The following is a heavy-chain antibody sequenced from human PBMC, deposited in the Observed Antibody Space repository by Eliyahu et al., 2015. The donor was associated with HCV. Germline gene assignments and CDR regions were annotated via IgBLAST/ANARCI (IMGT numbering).Heavy chain of an antibody. CDR1: GFTFXDYS. Sequence: QVQLVESGGGLVKPGGSXXLSCXSSGFTFXDYSXGWIRQAPGKGLEWVSYISSSGSTIYYADSVKGRFTISRDNAKNSLYLQMNSLRAEDTAVYYCARCKVPYGSGTYTPHYYGMDVWGQGATVTVSS. V-gene: IGHV3-11*01. CDR3: ARCKVPYGSGTYTPHYYGMDV. CDR2: ISSSGSTI. D-gene: IGHD3-10*01. J-gene: IGHJ6*02.